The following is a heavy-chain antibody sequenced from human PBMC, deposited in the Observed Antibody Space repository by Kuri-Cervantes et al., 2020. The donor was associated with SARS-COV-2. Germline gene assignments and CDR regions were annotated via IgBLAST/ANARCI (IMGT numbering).Heavy chain of an antibody. V-gene: IGHV3-73*01. Sequence: GESLKISCAASGFTFSSYEMNWVRQAPGKGLEWVGRIRSKANSYATAYAASVKGRFTISRDDSKNTAYLQMNSLKTEDTAVFYCTTTYCSSTSWYAGLLYWGQGTLVTVSS. CDR3: TTTYCSSTSWYAGLLY. CDR1: GFTFSSYE. D-gene: IGHD2-2*01. CDR2: IRSKANSYAT. J-gene: IGHJ4*02.